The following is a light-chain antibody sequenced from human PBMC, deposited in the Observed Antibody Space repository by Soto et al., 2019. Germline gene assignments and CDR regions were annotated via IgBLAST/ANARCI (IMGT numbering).Light chain of an antibody. V-gene: IGKV3-20*01. CDR3: QQYGSSSWT. J-gene: IGKJ1*01. CDR2: GAS. Sequence: EIALTQSQGTLYLSPGERATLSCGASQSFGGNYLAWYQQKPGQAPRLLIYGASNRATGIPDRFSGNGSGTDFTLTISRLEHEDFAVYYCQQYGSSSWTFGQGTKVDI. CDR1: QSFGGNY.